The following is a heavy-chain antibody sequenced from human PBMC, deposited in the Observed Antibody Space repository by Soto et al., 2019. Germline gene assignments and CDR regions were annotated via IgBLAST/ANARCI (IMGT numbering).Heavy chain of an antibody. CDR3: ARRKDSSRYYYGMDV. Sequence: QVALQQWGAGLLKTSQTLSLTCGVHDGSFNDYFWTWIRQSAGKGLEWIGEVHHTGTSYFNPSLKSRVTLSVDTSKSQFSLNLTSVTAADTAIYFCARRKDSSRYYYGMDVWGQGTTVVVS. CDR2: VHHTGTS. V-gene: IGHV4-34*02. D-gene: IGHD6-13*01. CDR1: DGSFNDYF. J-gene: IGHJ6*02.